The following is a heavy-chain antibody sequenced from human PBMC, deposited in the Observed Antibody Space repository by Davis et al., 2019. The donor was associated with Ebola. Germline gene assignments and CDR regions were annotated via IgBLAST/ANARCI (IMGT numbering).Heavy chain of an antibody. CDR1: GYTFTSYY. CDR3: ATDQYCSGGSCYRDYYYGMDV. V-gene: IGHV1-46*01. D-gene: IGHD2-15*01. CDR2: INPSGGST. Sequence: AASVKVSCKASGYTFTSYYMHWVRQAPGQGLEWMGIINPSGGSTSYAQKFQGRVTMTRDTSTSTVYMELSSLRSEDTAVYYCATDQYCSGGSCYRDYYYGMDVWGQGTTVTVSS. J-gene: IGHJ6*02.